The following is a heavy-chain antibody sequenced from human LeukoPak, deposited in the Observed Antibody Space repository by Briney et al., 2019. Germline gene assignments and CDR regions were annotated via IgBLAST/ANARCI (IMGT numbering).Heavy chain of an antibody. CDR1: GGSISSGSYY. Sequence: SETLSLTCTVSGGSISSGSYYWSWIRQPAGKGLEWIGRIYTSGSTNYNPSLKSRVTISVDTSKNQFSLKLSSVTAADTAVYYCARGGYYGSGNDFRFDPWGQGTLVTVSS. CDR3: ARGGYYGSGNDFRFDP. V-gene: IGHV4-61*02. CDR2: IYTSGST. D-gene: IGHD3-10*01. J-gene: IGHJ5*02.